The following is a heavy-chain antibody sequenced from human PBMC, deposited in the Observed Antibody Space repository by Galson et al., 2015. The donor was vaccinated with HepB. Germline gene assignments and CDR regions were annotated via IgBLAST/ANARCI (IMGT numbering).Heavy chain of an antibody. V-gene: IGHV4-39*07. Sequence: ETLSLTCTVSGGSISSSTYDWGWIRQPPGKGLEWIGSISYSGSTNYNPSLKSRVTMSVDTSNNQFSLKLTSVTAADTAVYYCARDTGQQWLSPTPMCAFDIWGQGKMVTVSS. CDR2: ISYSGST. CDR1: GGSISSSTYD. J-gene: IGHJ3*02. D-gene: IGHD6-19*01. CDR3: ARDTGQQWLSPTPMCAFDI.